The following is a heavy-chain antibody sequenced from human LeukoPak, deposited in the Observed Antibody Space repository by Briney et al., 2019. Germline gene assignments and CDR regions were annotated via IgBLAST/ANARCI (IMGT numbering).Heavy chain of an antibody. V-gene: IGHV3-23*01. CDR3: AKDSVAAAGFYLDY. CDR2: ITAGGTNT. J-gene: IGHJ4*02. CDR1: GFTFSDYA. D-gene: IGHD6-25*01. Sequence: GGSLRLSCGASGFTFSDYAMTWVRQAPGKGLEWVSSITAGGTNTYRSASATGRFTISRDNSENTLYLQMNNLRAEDTAIYYCAKDSVAAAGFYLDYWGQGTLVTVSS.